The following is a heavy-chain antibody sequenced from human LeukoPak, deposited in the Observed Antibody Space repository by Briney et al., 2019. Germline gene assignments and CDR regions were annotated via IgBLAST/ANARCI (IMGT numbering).Heavy chain of an antibody. V-gene: IGHV1-18*01. J-gene: IGHJ5*02. Sequence: ASVKVSCKASGYTFTSYGISWVRQAPGQGLEWMGWISAYNGNTNYAQKLQGRVTMTTGTSTSTAYMELRSLRSDDTAVYYCARVSSGWYALQSFDPWGQGTLVTVSS. CDR1: GYTFTSYG. D-gene: IGHD6-19*01. CDR3: ARVSSGWYALQSFDP. CDR2: ISAYNGNT.